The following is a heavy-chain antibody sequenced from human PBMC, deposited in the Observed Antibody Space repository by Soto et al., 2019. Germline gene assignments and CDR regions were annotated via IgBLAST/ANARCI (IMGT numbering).Heavy chain of an antibody. V-gene: IGHV3-15*01. CDR3: TALTLTERAFDI. D-gene: IGHD7-27*01. CDR2: IKSKTDGGTT. J-gene: IGHJ3*02. Sequence: GGSLRLSCAASGFTFSNAWMSWVRQAPGKGLEWVGHIKSKTDGGTTDYAAPVKGRFTISRDDSKNMLYLQMNSLKTEDTAVYYCTALTLTERAFDIWGQGTMVTVSS. CDR1: GFTFSNAW.